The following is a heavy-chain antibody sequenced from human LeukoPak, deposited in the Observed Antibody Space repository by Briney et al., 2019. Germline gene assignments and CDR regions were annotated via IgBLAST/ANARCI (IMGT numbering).Heavy chain of an antibody. CDR3: ARDRGWIQHDI. D-gene: IGHD5-18*01. J-gene: IGHJ3*02. CDR1: GFTFSSYA. Sequence: GGSLRLSCAASGFTFSSYAMHWVRQAPGKGLEWVAFIKGDGSAKKYVDSVKGRFTISRDNAKNSLFLQMNSLRAEDTAVYYCARDRGWIQHDIWGQGTMVTVSS. V-gene: IGHV3-7*01. CDR2: IKGDGSAK.